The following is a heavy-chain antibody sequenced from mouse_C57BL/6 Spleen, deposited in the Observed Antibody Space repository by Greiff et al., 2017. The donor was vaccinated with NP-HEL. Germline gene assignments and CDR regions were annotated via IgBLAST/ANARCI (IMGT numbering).Heavy chain of an antibody. V-gene: IGHV1-15*01. J-gene: IGHJ2*01. CDR2: IDPETGGT. Sequence: QVQLKQSGAELVRPGASVTLSCKASGYTFTDYEMHWVKQTPVHGLEWIGAIDPETGGTAYNQKFKGKAILTADKSSSTAYMELRSLTSEDSAVYYCTRPVVDYFDYWGQGTTLTVSS. CDR3: TRPVVDYFDY. D-gene: IGHD1-1*01. CDR1: GYTFTDYE.